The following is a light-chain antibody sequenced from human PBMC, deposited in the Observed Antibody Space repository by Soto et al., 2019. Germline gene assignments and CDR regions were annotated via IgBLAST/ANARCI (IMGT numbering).Light chain of an antibody. CDR1: QGISSY. CDR3: LQDYNYPLT. V-gene: IGKV1-8*01. J-gene: IGKJ4*01. CDR2: AAS. Sequence: AIRMTQSPSSFSASTGDRVTITCRASQGISSYLNWYQQRPGKAPRLLIYAASSLQSGVPSRFSGSGSGTDFTLTISSLQPEDFATYYCLQDYNYPLTFGGGTKVDIK.